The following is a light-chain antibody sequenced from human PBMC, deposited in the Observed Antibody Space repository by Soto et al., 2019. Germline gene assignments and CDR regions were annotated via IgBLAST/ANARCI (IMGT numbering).Light chain of an antibody. V-gene: IGLV1-44*01. J-gene: IGLJ3*02. CDR3: AAWDDSLNGWV. CDR1: KSDIGVYDF. CDR2: SNN. Sequence: QLVLTQPPSASGSPGQSVTISCTGTKSDIGVYDFVSWYQQLPGTAPKLLIYSNNQRPSGVPDRFSGSKSGTSASLAISGLQSEDEADYYCAAWDDSLNGWVFGGGTKLTVL.